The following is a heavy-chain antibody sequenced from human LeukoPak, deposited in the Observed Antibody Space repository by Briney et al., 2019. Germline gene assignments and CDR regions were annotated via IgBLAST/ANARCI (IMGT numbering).Heavy chain of an antibody. CDR1: GYTFTSHY. V-gene: IGHV1-46*01. Sequence: ASVKASCKASGYTFTSHYIHWVRQAPGQGLEWMGIIHPGGGTTTYAQKFQGRVTMTRDTSTSTVNMELSSLRSEDTAVYYCARDEAYCSGGRCYPFDYWGQGTLVTVSS. CDR2: IHPGGGTT. J-gene: IGHJ4*02. CDR3: ARDEAYCSGGRCYPFDY. D-gene: IGHD2-15*01.